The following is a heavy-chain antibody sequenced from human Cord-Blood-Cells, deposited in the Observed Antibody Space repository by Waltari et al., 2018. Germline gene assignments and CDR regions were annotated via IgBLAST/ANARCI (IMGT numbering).Heavy chain of an antibody. Sequence: QLPLLESCPGQVKPSETLSLPCPVSAGSTSSSLHYWGWIRPPPAKGLEWIGSIYYSGRTYYNPSLKSRVTISVDTSKNQFSLKLSSVTAADTAVYYCARLDDGYCSSTSCYTFDYWGQGTLVTVSS. V-gene: IGHV4-39*01. CDR3: ARLDDGYCSSTSCYTFDY. J-gene: IGHJ4*02. CDR1: AGSTSSSLHY. CDR2: IYYSGRT. D-gene: IGHD2-2*02.